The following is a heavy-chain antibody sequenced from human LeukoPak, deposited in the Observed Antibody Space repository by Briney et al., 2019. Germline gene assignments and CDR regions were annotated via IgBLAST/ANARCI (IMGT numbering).Heavy chain of an antibody. CDR1: GFTFSDYT. D-gene: IGHD3-10*01. CDR2: IRSKAYGGTT. CDR3: TRDLLPMVRGDRIDY. Sequence: GGSLRLSCTASGFTFSDYTMSWVRQAPGKGLEWVGFIRSKAYGGTTEYAACVKGRFPISRDDSTSIAYLQMNSLKTDDTAVYYCTRDLLPMVRGDRIDYWGQGTLVTVSS. J-gene: IGHJ4*02. V-gene: IGHV3-49*04.